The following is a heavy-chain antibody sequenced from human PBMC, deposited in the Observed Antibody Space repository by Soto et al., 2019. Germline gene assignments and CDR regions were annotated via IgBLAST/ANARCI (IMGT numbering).Heavy chain of an antibody. V-gene: IGHV3-30*18. Sequence: GGSLRLSCAASGFTFSSYGMHWVRQAPGKGLEWVAVISYDGSNKYYADSVKGRFTISRDNSKNTLYLQMNSLRAEDTAVYYCAKTRTQGVAGTVGRYYYGMDVWGQGTTVTVSS. D-gene: IGHD6-19*01. CDR1: GFTFSSYG. CDR3: AKTRTQGVAGTVGRYYYGMDV. CDR2: ISYDGSNK. J-gene: IGHJ6*02.